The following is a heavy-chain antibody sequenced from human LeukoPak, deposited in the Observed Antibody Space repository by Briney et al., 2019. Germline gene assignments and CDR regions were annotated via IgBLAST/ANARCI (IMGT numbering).Heavy chain of an antibody. CDR1: GFTFSSYA. Sequence: PGRSLRLSCAASGFTFSSYAMHWVRQAPGKGLEWVAVISYDGSNKYYADSVKGRFTISRDNSKNTLYLQMNSLRAEDTAVYYCARGAGWLQLHYLDYWGQGTLVTVSS. CDR3: ARGAGWLQLHYLDY. D-gene: IGHD5-24*01. V-gene: IGHV3-30-3*01. J-gene: IGHJ4*02. CDR2: ISYDGSNK.